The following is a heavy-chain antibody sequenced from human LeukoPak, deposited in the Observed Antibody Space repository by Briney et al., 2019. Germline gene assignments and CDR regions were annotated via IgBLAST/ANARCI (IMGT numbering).Heavy chain of an antibody. V-gene: IGHV4-4*07. CDR2: FSTSGST. J-gene: IGHJ4*02. D-gene: IGHD2-2*01. Sequence: SETLSLTCTVSGASISSYYWSWIRQPAGKGLEWVGRFSTSGSTNYNPSLKSRVTMSVDTSKNLFSLKLTSVTAADTAVYYCAASKSGTTSWPHYWGQGTLVTVSS. CDR1: GASISSYY. CDR3: AASKSGTTSWPHY.